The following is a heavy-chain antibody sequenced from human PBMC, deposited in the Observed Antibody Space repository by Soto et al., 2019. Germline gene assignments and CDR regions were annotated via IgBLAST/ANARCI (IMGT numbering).Heavy chain of an antibody. CDR1: GASINTYY. CDR3: ARVRNSSDIDY. Sequence: SETLSLTCNVSGASINTYYWSWIRQPPQKGLEWIGYIFHRGSTTYNPSLKSRVTISIDASKKYFSLRLNSVTAADRAVYYCARVRNSSDIDYWGQGIRVTVSS. V-gene: IGHV4-59*12. CDR2: IFHRGST. D-gene: IGHD3-22*01. J-gene: IGHJ4*02.